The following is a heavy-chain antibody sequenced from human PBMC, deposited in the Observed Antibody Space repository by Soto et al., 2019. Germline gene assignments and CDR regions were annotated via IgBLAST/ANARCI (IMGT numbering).Heavy chain of an antibody. J-gene: IGHJ4*02. CDR1: GGTFSSYT. CDR2: IIPILGIA. Sequence: QVQLVQSGAEVKKPGSSVKVSCKASGGTFSSYTISWVRQAPGQGLEWMGRIIPILGIANYAQKFQGRVTXIADKSTSTAYMELSSLRSEDTAVYYCASADGDLDYWGQGTLVTVSS. V-gene: IGHV1-69*02. CDR3: ASADGDLDY. D-gene: IGHD4-17*01.